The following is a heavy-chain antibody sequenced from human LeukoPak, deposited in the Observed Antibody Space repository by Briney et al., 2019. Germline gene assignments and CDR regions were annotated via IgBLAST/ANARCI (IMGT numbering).Heavy chain of an antibody. D-gene: IGHD3-10*01. CDR3: ARGGSGSVSAFDI. V-gene: IGHV1-2*02. CDR1: GYTFTGYY. Sequence: ASVKVSCKASGYTFTGYYIHWVRQAPGQGLGWMGWINPNSGGTNYAQKFQGRVTMTRDTSISTAYMELSRLRSDDTAVYYCARGGSGSVSAFDIWGQGTMVTVSS. CDR2: INPNSGGT. J-gene: IGHJ3*02.